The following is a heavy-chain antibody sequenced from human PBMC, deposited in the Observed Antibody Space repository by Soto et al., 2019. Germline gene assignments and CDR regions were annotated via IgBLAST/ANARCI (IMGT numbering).Heavy chain of an antibody. J-gene: IGHJ4*02. CDR1: GGSISSSGYY. D-gene: IGHD2-2*02. V-gene: IGHV4-39*01. CDR3: ATPSLGYCSSTSCYTFDY. CDR2: IYYSGRT. Sequence: SETLSLTCTVSGGSISSSGYYWGWIRQPPGKGLEWIGSIYYSGRTYHNPSLKSRVTISVDTSKNQFSLKLSSVTAADTAVYYCATPSLGYCSSTSCYTFDYWGQETLVTVSS.